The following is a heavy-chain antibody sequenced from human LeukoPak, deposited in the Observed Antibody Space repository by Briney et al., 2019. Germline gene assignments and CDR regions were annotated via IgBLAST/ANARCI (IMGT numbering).Heavy chain of an antibody. J-gene: IGHJ6*03. CDR3: ARHMVVPAAAYYYYCMDV. Sequence: SETLSLTCTVFGGSISSSDYYWGWIRQPPGKGLEWIGSIYYSGSTYYNPSLKSRVTISVDTSKNQFSLKLSSVTAADTAVYYCARHMVVPAAAYYYYCMDVWGKGTTVTVSS. CDR1: GGSISSSDYY. D-gene: IGHD2-2*01. V-gene: IGHV4-39*01. CDR2: IYYSGST.